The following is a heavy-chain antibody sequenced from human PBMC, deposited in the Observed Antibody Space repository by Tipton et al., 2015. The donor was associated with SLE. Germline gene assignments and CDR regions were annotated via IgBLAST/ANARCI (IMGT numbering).Heavy chain of an antibody. Sequence: SLRLSCAASGFTFSSYDMVWVRQAPGKGLEWVANIKQDGSEKYYVDSVKGRFTISRDNAKNSLYLQMNSLRAEDTAVYYCARARITMVRARGAFDIWGQGTMVTVSS. J-gene: IGHJ3*02. D-gene: IGHD3-10*01. CDR1: GFTFSSYD. CDR3: ARARITMVRARGAFDI. V-gene: IGHV3-7*01. CDR2: IKQDGSEK.